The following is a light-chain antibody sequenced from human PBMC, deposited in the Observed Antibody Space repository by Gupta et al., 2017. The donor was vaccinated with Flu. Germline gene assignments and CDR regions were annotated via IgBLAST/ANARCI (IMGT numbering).Light chain of an antibody. CDR3: QQYTGSPS. Sequence: EIVSTQSPGTLSLSPGERATLSCRASQSVSSTYLAWYQQKSGQAPRLLIYGASSRVTGIPDRFTGSGSGTDFTLTINRLEPEDFAVYYCQQYTGSPSFGQGSKLKIK. J-gene: IGKJ2*03. CDR2: GAS. CDR1: QSVSSTY. V-gene: IGKV3-20*01.